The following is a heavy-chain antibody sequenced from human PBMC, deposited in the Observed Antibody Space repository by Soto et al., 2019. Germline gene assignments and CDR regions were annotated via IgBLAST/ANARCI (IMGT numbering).Heavy chain of an antibody. CDR1: GGSFSGYY. CDR3: ARDGRGYLFDY. Sequence: SETLSLTCAVSGGSFSGYYWSWIRQSPGKGLEWIGYIHFSGSTYYNPSLTSLSGRVIMSVDRSKNQFSLNLNSVTAADTAIYYCARDGRGYLFDYWGQGTLVTVSS. CDR2: IHFSGST. D-gene: IGHD3-22*01. J-gene: IGHJ4*02. V-gene: IGHV4-34*01.